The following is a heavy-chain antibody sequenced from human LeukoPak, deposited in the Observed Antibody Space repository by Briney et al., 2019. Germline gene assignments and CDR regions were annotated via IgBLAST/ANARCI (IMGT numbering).Heavy chain of an antibody. Sequence: GGSLRLSCVASGFSLSGYWMHWVRQAPGKGLVWVSRINSDGSNTNYADSVKGRSTISRDNAKNTVYLQMNSLRAENTAVYYCARGRGPYGWFDPWGQGTLVTVSS. V-gene: IGHV3-74*01. CDR2: INSDGSNT. CDR1: GFSLSGYW. J-gene: IGHJ5*02. D-gene: IGHD3-10*01. CDR3: ARGRGPYGWFDP.